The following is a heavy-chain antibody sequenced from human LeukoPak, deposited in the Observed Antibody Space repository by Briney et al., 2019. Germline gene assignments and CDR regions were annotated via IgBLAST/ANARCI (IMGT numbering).Heavy chain of an antibody. CDR3: ARGHDSSGWYFQH. CDR2: ISGSGGST. Sequence: GGSLRLSCAASGFTFSSYAMTWVRQAPGKGLEWVSAISGSGGSTYYADSVKGRFTISRDNAKNSVYLQMNSLRAEDTAVYYCARGHDSSGWYFQHWGQGTLVTVSS. V-gene: IGHV3-23*01. CDR1: GFTFSSYA. D-gene: IGHD3-22*01. J-gene: IGHJ1*01.